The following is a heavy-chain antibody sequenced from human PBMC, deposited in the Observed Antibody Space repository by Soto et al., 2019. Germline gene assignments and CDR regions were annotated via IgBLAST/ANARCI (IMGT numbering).Heavy chain of an antibody. J-gene: IGHJ4*02. CDR2: LYSNRDT. CDR3: ARHFSVDYFDY. V-gene: IGHV4-39*01. CDR1: GGSISSNSYS. Sequence: SETLSLTCSVSGGSISSNSYSWGWIRQPPGKGLEWIGTLYSNRDTYYNPSLKSRVTISADTSQNQFSLDLTSVTATDTAVYYCARHFSVDYFDYWGQGALVTVSS.